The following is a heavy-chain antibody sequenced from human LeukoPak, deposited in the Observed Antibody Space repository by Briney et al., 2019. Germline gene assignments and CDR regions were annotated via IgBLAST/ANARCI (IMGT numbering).Heavy chain of an antibody. CDR3: ARAYSSSWYLNWFDP. V-gene: IGHV4-34*01. J-gene: IGHJ5*02. CDR2: INHSGST. D-gene: IGHD6-13*01. Sequence: SETLSLTCAVYGGSFSGYYWSWIRQPPGKGLEWIGEINHSGSTYYNPSLKSRVPISVDTSKNQFSLKLSSVTAADTAVFYCARAYSSSWYLNWFDPWGQGTLVTVSS. CDR1: GGSFSGYY.